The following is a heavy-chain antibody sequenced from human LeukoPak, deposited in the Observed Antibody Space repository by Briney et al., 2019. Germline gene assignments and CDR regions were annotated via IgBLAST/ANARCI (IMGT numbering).Heavy chain of an antibody. Sequence: GGSLRLSCAASGFTFSSYAMHWVRQAPGKGLEWVAVISYDGSNKYYADSVKGRFTISRDNSKNTLYLQMNSLRAEDTAVYYCATQTEQQLVYWGQGTLVTVSS. D-gene: IGHD6-13*01. CDR2: ISYDGSNK. CDR1: GFTFSSYA. V-gene: IGHV3-30*04. CDR3: ATQTEQQLVY. J-gene: IGHJ4*02.